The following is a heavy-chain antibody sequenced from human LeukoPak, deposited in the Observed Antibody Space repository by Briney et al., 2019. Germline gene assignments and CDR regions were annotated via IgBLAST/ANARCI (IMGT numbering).Heavy chain of an antibody. CDR3: ARDRGFLQWPTDYFFDY. CDR2: ITYDRSNK. Sequence: PGRSLRLSCAASGFTFSSYAMHWVRQAPGKGLEGVAVITYDRSNKYYADSVKGRFTISRDNSKNTLYLQMNSLRAEDTAVYYCARDRGFLQWPTDYFFDYWGRGTLVTVSS. D-gene: IGHD4-11*01. CDR1: GFTFSSYA. V-gene: IGHV3-30*04. J-gene: IGHJ4*02.